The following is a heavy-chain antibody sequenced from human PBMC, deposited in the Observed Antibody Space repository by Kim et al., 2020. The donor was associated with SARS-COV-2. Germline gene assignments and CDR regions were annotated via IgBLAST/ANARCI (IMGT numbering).Heavy chain of an antibody. CDR3: ARDANRGYSYGWTYYYYGMDV. D-gene: IGHD5-18*01. CDR2: ISYDGSNK. J-gene: IGHJ6*02. Sequence: GGSLRLSCAASGFTFSSYAMHCVRQAPGKGLEWVAVISYDGSNKNYADSVKGRFTISRDNSKNTLYLQMNSLRAEDTAVYYCARDANRGYSYGWTYYYYGMDVWAKGPRSPSP. CDR1: GFTFSSYA. V-gene: IGHV3-30*04.